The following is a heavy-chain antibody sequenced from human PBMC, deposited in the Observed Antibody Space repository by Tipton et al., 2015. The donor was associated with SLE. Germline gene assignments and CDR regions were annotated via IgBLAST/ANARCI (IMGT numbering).Heavy chain of an antibody. Sequence: TLSLTCAVYGGSFSGYYWSWIRQPPGKGLEWIGEINHSGSTNYNPSLKSRVTISVDTSKNQFSLKLISVTAADTAVYYCARRPGSGYYYNFDYWGQGTLVTVSS. D-gene: IGHD3-22*01. CDR2: INHSGST. J-gene: IGHJ4*02. CDR1: GGSFSGYY. V-gene: IGHV4-34*01. CDR3: ARRPGSGYYYNFDY.